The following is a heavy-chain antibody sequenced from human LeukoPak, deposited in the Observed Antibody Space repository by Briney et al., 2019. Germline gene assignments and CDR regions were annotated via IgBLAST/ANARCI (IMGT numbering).Heavy chain of an antibody. Sequence: SETLSLTCTVSGGSISSYYWSWIRQPPGKGLEWIGYIYYSGSTNYNPSLESRVTISVDTSKNQFSLNLSSVTAADTAVYYCARESSGHPRTINFDYWGQGTLVTVSS. J-gene: IGHJ4*02. CDR2: IYYSGST. CDR3: ARESSGHPRTINFDY. CDR1: GGSISSYY. D-gene: IGHD6-19*01. V-gene: IGHV4-59*01.